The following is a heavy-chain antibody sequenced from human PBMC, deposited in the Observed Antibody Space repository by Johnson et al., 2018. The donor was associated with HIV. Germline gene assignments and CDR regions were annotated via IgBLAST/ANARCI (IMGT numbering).Heavy chain of an antibody. CDR1: GFSLSNYW. J-gene: IGHJ3*02. CDR3: ARGNSVAARIGAFDI. Sequence: QVPLVESGGGVVQPGRSLRLSCAASGFSLSNYWMSWVRQAPGKGLEWVSYISSSGSTIYYADSVTGRFTISRDNAKNSLYLQMNSLRPEDTAVFYCARGNSVAARIGAFDIWGQGTMVTVSS. D-gene: IGHD6-6*01. CDR2: ISSSGSTI. V-gene: IGHV3-11*04.